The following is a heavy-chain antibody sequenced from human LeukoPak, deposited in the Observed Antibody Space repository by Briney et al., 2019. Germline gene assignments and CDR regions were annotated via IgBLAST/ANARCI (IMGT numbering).Heavy chain of an antibody. CDR2: MSPNSGNT. D-gene: IGHD2-15*01. V-gene: IGHV1-8*01. CDR1: GYTFTSYD. Sequence: ASVKVSCKASGYTFTSYDINWVRQATGQGLEWMGWMSPNSGNTGYAQEFQGRVTMTRSTSISTAYMELSSLRSEDTAVYYCASVYCSGGSCYYYYGMDVWGQGTTVTVSS. J-gene: IGHJ6*02. CDR3: ASVYCSGGSCYYYYGMDV.